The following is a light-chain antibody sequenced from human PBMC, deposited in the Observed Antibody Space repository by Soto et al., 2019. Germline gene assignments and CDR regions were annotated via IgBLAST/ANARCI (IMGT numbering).Light chain of an antibody. CDR2: GAS. V-gene: IGKV3-20*01. Sequence: EIVLTQSPDTLSLSPGERATLSCRVSQSLSSSYFAWYQQKPGQAPRLLIYGASSRATDIPDRFSGSGSGTDFTLTISRLEPEDFAVYYCQQHDKSALMFGQGTKVEI. CDR1: QSLSSSY. CDR3: QQHDKSALM. J-gene: IGKJ1*01.